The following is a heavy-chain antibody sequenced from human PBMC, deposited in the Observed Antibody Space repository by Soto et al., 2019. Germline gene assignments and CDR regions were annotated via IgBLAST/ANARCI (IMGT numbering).Heavy chain of an antibody. CDR2: IRNTGTT. Sequence: QVQLQESGPGLVKPSQTLALTCTVSGGSISSGNYYWTWIRQHPGKGLEWIGYIRNTGTTYNNPSLGSRVTISRDTSKNLFSLNLSSVTAADTAVYYCARGVSQVGPVNNWFDAWGQGILVTVSS. V-gene: IGHV4-31*03. CDR3: ARGVSQVGPVNNWFDA. J-gene: IGHJ5*02. D-gene: IGHD1-26*01. CDR1: GGSISSGNYY.